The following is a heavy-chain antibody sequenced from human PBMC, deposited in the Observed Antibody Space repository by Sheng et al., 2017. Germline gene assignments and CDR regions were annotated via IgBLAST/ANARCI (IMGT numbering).Heavy chain of an antibody. J-gene: IGHJ4*02. CDR3: AAPAATICFWCGMYFDY. V-gene: IGHV2-5*01. D-gene: IGHD2-2*01. CDR2: IYGNDDK. Sequence: QVTLKESGPTLVKPTQTLTLTCTFSGFSLSTAREGVGWIRQPPGKALEWLGSIYGNDDKRYTPSLKNRLSITKDTSKNQVVLTMANMDPLDTATYYCAAPAATICFWCGMYFDYWGQGSLVTVSS. CDR1: GFSLSTAREG.